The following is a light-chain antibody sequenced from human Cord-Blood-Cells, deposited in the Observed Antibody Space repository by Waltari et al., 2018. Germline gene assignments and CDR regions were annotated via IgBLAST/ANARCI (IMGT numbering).Light chain of an antibody. CDR1: ALPQKS. Sequence: SSQLPQPPSVPVSPGHTARIPCPGDALPQKSAYLYQQTSGQAPVLVIYEDSKRPSGIPERFSGSSSGTMATLTISGAQVEDEADYYCYSTDSSGNHYVFGTGTKVTVL. CDR2: EDS. CDR3: YSTDSSGNHYV. V-gene: IGLV3-10*01. J-gene: IGLJ1*01.